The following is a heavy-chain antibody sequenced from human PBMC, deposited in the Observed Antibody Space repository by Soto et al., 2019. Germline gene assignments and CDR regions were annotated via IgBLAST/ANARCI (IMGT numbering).Heavy chain of an antibody. Sequence: ASVKVSCKVCGYTLTELSMHWVRQAPGKGLEWMGGFDPEDGETIYAQKFQGRVTMTEDTSTDTAYMELSSLRSEDTAVYYCATVTGPPYYDILTGYSYWGQGTLVTVSS. CDR2: FDPEDGET. D-gene: IGHD3-9*01. CDR1: GYTLTELS. J-gene: IGHJ4*02. CDR3: ATVTGPPYYDILTGYSY. V-gene: IGHV1-24*01.